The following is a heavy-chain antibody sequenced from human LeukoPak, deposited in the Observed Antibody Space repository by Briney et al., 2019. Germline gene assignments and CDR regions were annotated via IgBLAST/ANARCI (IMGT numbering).Heavy chain of an antibody. J-gene: IGHJ5*02. CDR3: AKDLLKEYSSSNWFDP. Sequence: GGSLRLSCAASGFTFSSYSMNWVRQAPGKRLEWVSSISSSSSYIYYADSVKGRFTISRDNSKNTLYLQMNSLRAEDTAVYYCAKDLLKEYSSSNWFDPWGQGTLVTVSS. CDR2: ISSSSSYI. D-gene: IGHD6-6*01. CDR1: GFTFSSYS. V-gene: IGHV3-21*01.